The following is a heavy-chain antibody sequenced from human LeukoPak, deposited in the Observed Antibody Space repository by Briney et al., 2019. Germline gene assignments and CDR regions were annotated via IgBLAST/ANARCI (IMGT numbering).Heavy chain of an antibody. CDR2: ISGSGGTT. Sequence: GGSLRLSCAASGFTFSSYSMNWVRQAPGKGLEWVSTISGSGGTTYYADSVKGRFTISRDNSKNTLYLQMNSLRAEDTAAYYCAKVGSGSYYKPHLDCWGQGTLVTVSS. D-gene: IGHD3-10*01. CDR1: GFTFSSYS. J-gene: IGHJ4*02. V-gene: IGHV3-23*01. CDR3: AKVGSGSYYKPHLDC.